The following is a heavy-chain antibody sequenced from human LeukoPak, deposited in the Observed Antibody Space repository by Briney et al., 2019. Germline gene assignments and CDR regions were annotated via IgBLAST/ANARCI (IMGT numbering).Heavy chain of an antibody. CDR1: GGSISSGGYY. Sequence: SQTLSLTCAVSGGSISSGGYYWSWIRQPPGKGLEWIGEINHSGSTNYNPSLKSRVTISVDTSKNQFSLKLSSVTAADTAVYYCARIDYYDSSGYYDDAFNIWGQGTMVTVSS. CDR3: ARIDYYDSSGYYDDAFNI. CDR2: INHSGST. J-gene: IGHJ3*02. V-gene: IGHV4-30-2*01. D-gene: IGHD3-22*01.